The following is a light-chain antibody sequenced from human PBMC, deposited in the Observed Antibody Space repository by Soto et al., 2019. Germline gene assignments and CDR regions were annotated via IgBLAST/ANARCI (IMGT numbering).Light chain of an antibody. CDR1: SSNIGTSS. CDR2: TTN. CDR3: AAWDDSLNGHV. Sequence: QSALTQPHSASGTPGQRVTISCSGSSSNIGTSSVHWFQQLPGTAPKLLISTTNQRPSGVPERFSGSKSGTSASLAISGLQSEDEADCYCAAWDDSLNGHVFGTGTKVTVL. V-gene: IGLV1-44*01. J-gene: IGLJ1*01.